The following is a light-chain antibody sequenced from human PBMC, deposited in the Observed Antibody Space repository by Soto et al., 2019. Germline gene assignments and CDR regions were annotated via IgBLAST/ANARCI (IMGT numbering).Light chain of an antibody. CDR2: AAS. Sequence: DIQMTQSPSSLSASVGDRVSITCRASQGISSRFAWYQQIPGKVPKLLIYAASTLESGVPPRFSGSGSGTDFTLTISSLQPEDFATYYCQKYNSSPWTFGQGTKVEVK. CDR1: QGISSR. CDR3: QKYNSSPWT. V-gene: IGKV1-27*01. J-gene: IGKJ1*01.